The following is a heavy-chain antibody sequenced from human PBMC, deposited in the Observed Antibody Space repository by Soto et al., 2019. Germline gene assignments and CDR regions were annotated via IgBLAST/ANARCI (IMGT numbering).Heavy chain of an antibody. D-gene: IGHD3-16*02. J-gene: IGHJ5*02. V-gene: IGHV4-61*01. CDR1: GGSVSSGSYY. Sequence: SETLSLTCTVSGGSVSSGSYYWSWIRQPPGKGLEWIGYIYYSGSTNYNPSLKSRVTISVDTSKNQFSLKLSSVTAADTAVYYRASSRGYLTNWFDPWGQGTLVTVSS. CDR3: ASSRGYLTNWFDP. CDR2: IYYSGST.